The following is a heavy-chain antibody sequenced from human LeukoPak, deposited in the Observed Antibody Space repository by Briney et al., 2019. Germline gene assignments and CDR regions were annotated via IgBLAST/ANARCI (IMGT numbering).Heavy chain of an antibody. J-gene: IGHJ3*02. CDR1: GGSISSYY. CDR2: IYYSGST. D-gene: IGHD5-24*01. Sequence: SETLSLTCTVSGGSISSYYWSWIRQPPGKGLEWIGYIYYSGSTNYNPSLKSRVTISVDTSKNQFSLKLSSVTAADTAVYYCARARWPKCAFDIWGQGTMVTVSS. CDR3: ARARWPKCAFDI. V-gene: IGHV4-59*08.